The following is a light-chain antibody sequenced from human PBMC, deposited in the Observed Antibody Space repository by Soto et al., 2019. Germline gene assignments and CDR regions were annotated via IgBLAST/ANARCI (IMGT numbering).Light chain of an antibody. CDR1: QAINSY. CDR3: QHLNAFPLT. CDR2: GGS. Sequence: IQLTQSPSSLSASVGDRVTITCRASQAINSYLAWYQQEPGKAPKLLIYGGSTLQSGVPSRFSGSGSGTDFTLTISSLQSEDFATYDCQHLNAFPLTFGGGTKVEI. V-gene: IGKV1-9*01. J-gene: IGKJ4*01.